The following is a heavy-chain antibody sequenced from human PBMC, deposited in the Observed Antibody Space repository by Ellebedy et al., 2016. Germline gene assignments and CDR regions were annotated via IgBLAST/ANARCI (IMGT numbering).Heavy chain of an antibody. CDR3: RQGHYANY. J-gene: IGHJ4*02. Sequence: GGSLRLXXAASGFTFSHYAMHWVRQAPGKGLEWVTLTSYDGSSEFYAGSVKGRFTISRDNSRNTLYLQMDSLRAADTAVYYCRQGHYANYWGQGTLVTVSS. CDR2: TSYDGSSE. V-gene: IGHV3-30*04. CDR1: GFTFSHYA. D-gene: IGHD4-17*01.